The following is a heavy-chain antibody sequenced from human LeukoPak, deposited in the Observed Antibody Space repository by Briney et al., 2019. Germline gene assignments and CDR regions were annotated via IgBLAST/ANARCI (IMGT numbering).Heavy chain of an antibody. CDR1: GGSISSYY. D-gene: IGHD3-10*01. J-gene: IGHJ3*02. CDR2: IYYSGST. V-gene: IGHV4-59*01. CDR3: ARGGNMVRGVIRAFDI. Sequence: SETLSLTCTVSGGSISSYYWSWIRQPPGKGREWIGYIYYSGSTNYNPSLKSRVTISVDTSKNQFSLKLSSVTAADTAVYYCARGGNMVRGVIRAFDIWGQGTMVTVSS.